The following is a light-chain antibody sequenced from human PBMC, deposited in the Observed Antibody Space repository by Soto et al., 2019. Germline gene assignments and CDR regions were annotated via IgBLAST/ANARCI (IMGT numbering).Light chain of an antibody. CDR3: GGWDDSLSGPV. J-gene: IGLJ2*01. Sequence: QSVLTQPPSASGTPGQRVNISCAGSSSNIGSNYVYWYRQFPGTAPKLLIQRNNQPPSGVPARFSGSKSGTSASLAISGLRSEDEADYYCGGWDDSLSGPVFGGGTKLTVL. CDR2: RNN. V-gene: IGLV1-47*01. CDR1: SSNIGSNY.